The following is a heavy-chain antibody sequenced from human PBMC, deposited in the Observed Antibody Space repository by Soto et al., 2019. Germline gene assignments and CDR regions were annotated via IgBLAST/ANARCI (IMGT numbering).Heavy chain of an antibody. CDR1: GGSFSGHC. J-gene: IGHJ4*02. CDR3: ARGRVDTVVSSGFYDY. CDR2: INHSGGT. Sequence: PSETLSLTCAVYGGSFSGHCWRCIRQPAGKGLEWVGEINHSGGTSYSPPLKSRVTISVDTSNSQFSLKLTSVTAADRAVYYCARGRVDTVVSSGFYDYWLPGTPDTVS. V-gene: IGHV4-34*01. D-gene: IGHD3-22*01.